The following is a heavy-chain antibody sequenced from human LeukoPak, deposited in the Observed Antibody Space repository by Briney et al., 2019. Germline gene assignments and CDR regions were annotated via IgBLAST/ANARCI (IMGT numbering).Heavy chain of an antibody. J-gene: IGHJ4*02. V-gene: IGHV3-74*01. Sequence: GGSLRLSCAASGFTFSSYWMHWVRQAPGKGLVWVSRINTDGSSTNYADSVKGRFTISRDNAKNTLYLQMNSLRAEDTAVYYCAKDAGTTAKLPDYWGQGTLVTVTS. CDR3: AKDAGTTAKLPDY. CDR1: GFTFSSYW. CDR2: INTDGSST. D-gene: IGHD4-17*01.